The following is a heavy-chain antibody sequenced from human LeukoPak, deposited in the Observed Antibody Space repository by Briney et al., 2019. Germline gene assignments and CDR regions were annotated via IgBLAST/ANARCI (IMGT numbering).Heavy chain of an antibody. D-gene: IGHD4-4*01. CDR1: GGSISSYY. CDR3: ARVPDSNYFYHFDY. Sequence: SETLSLTCTVSGGSISSYYWSWIRQPPGKGLEWIGYIYYSGSTNYNPSLKSRVTISVDTSKNQFSLKLSSVTAADTAVYYCARVPDSNYFYHFDYWGQGTLVTVSS. CDR2: IYYSGST. J-gene: IGHJ4*02. V-gene: IGHV4-59*01.